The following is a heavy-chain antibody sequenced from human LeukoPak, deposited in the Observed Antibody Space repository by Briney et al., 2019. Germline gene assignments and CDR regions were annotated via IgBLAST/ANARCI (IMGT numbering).Heavy chain of an antibody. CDR3: AKDLARVGAPKYFDY. CDR1: GFTFSSYG. CDR2: IRYDGSNK. Sequence: GGSLRLFCAASGFTFSSYGMHWVRQAPGKGLEWVAFIRYDGSNKYYADSVKGRFTISRDNSKNTLYLQMNSLRAEDTAVYYCAKDLARVGAPKYFDYWGQGTLVTVSS. J-gene: IGHJ4*02. V-gene: IGHV3-30*02. D-gene: IGHD1-26*01.